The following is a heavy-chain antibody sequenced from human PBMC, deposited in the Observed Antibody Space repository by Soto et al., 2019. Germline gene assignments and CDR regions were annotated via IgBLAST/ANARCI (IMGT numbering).Heavy chain of an antibody. Sequence: GGSLRLSCAASGFTFSSYAMSWVRQAPGKGLEWVSAISGSGGSTYYADSVKGRFTISRDNSKNTLYLQMNSLRAEDTAVYYCTKNTLREYYYYMDVWGKGTTVTVSS. CDR1: GFTFSSYA. D-gene: IGHD2-2*02. V-gene: IGHV3-23*01. CDR3: TKNTLREYYYYMDV. J-gene: IGHJ6*03. CDR2: ISGSGGST.